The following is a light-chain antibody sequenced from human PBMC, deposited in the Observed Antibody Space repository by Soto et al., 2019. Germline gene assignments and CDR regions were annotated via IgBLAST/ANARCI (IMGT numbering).Light chain of an antibody. J-gene: IGKJ1*01. CDR2: GVS. CDR3: QQAYSAPRT. Sequence: DIQMTQSPSSLSASVGDRVTITCRASQSLSIYLNWYQRRPGKAPKLLIYGVSTLQAGVPSRFSGSGSGTDFTLTINNLQPEDFATYYCQQAYSAPRTFGQGTKVEIK. V-gene: IGKV1-39*01. CDR1: QSLSIY.